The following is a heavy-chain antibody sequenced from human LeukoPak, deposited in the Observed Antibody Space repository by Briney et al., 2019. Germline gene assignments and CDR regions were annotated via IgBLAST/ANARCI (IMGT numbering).Heavy chain of an antibody. D-gene: IGHD3-22*01. CDR1: GGTFSSYA. CDR3: ARGGINYYDSSGVFDY. CDR2: IIPIFGTA. V-gene: IGHV1-69*05. J-gene: IGHJ4*02. Sequence: SVKVSCKASGGTFSSYAISWVRQAPGQGLEWMGRIIPIFGTANYAQKFQGRVTIPTDESTSTAYMELSSLRSEDTAVYYCARGGINYYDSSGVFDYWGQGTLVTVSS.